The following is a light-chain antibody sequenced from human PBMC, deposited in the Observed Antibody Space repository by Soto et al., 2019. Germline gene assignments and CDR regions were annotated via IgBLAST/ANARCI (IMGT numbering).Light chain of an antibody. CDR2: DSS. CDR3: QQRADWPIT. J-gene: IGKJ3*01. Sequence: EIVLTQSPDTLSLFPGERATLSCRASQNVGNYLAWYQEKPGQAPRLLISDSSNRATGIPARLSGSESGTDFTLTLSGLEPDAFALYFSQQRADWPITFGPGTKVDV. V-gene: IGKV3-11*01. CDR1: QNVGNY.